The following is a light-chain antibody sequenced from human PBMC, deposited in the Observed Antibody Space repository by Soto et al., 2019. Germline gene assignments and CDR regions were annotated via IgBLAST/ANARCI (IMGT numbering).Light chain of an antibody. J-gene: IGLJ3*02. CDR3: SSYTTSGTPV. V-gene: IGLV2-14*01. Sequence: QSALTQPAFVSGSPGQSITISCTGTSSDVGGYNYLSWYQQHPGKAPRVMIYEVSNRPSGVSNRFSGSKSGNTASLTISGLQAEDEADYFCSSYTTSGTPVFGGGTKLTVL. CDR1: SSDVGGYNY. CDR2: EVS.